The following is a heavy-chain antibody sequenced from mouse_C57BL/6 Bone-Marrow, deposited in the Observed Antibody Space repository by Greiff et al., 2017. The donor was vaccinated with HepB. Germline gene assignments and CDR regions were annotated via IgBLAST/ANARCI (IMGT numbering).Heavy chain of an antibody. CDR1: GFTFSSYT. V-gene: IGHV5-9*01. CDR3: ARQLGPWYFDV. CDR2: ISGGGGNT. D-gene: IGHD4-1*01. J-gene: IGHJ1*03. Sequence: EVQRVESGGGLVKPGGSLKLSCAASGFTFSSYTMSWVRQTPEKRLEWVATISGGGGNTYYTDSVKGRFTISRDNAKNTLYLQMSSLRSEDTALYYCARQLGPWYFDVWGTGTTVTVSS.